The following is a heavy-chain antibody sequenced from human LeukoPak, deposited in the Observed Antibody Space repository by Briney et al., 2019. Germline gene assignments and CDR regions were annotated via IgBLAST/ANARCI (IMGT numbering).Heavy chain of an antibody. CDR1: GGSFSTYY. J-gene: IGHJ4*02. V-gene: IGHV4-34*01. Sequence: SETLSLTCAVYGGSFSTYYWTWIRQPPGRGLEWIGEVNHSGSTNFNPSLNSRVTISVDTSKNHFSLKLSSVTAADTAVYYCARGSKLLNYWGQGTLVTVSS. D-gene: IGHD2/OR15-2a*01. CDR2: VNHSGST. CDR3: ARGSKLLNY.